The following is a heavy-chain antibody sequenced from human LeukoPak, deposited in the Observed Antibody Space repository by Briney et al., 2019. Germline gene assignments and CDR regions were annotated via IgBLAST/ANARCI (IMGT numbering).Heavy chain of an antibody. CDR3: ARVAPTVTTLGY. J-gene: IGHJ4*02. Sequence: ASVKVSCKASGYTFTGYYMHWVRQAPGQGLEWMRWINPNSGGTNYAQKFQGRVTMTRDTSISTAYMELSRLRSDDTAVYYCARVAPTVTTLGYWGQGTLVTVSS. D-gene: IGHD4-17*01. CDR1: GYTFTGYY. V-gene: IGHV1-2*02. CDR2: INPNSGGT.